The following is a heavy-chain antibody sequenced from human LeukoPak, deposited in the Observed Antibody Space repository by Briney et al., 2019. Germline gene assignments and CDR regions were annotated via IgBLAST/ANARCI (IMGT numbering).Heavy chain of an antibody. CDR3: ARDKVTY. CDR1: GFTFSKYW. V-gene: IGHV3-7*01. CDR2: INKDGSEI. Sequence: GGALRLSCAGSGFTFSKYWMSGVRQALGKGVEGVAHINKDGSEIYYVASVKGRFTMSRDNAKSSLSLQMNRLRVEDTAVYYCARDKVTYWGQGILVTVSS. J-gene: IGHJ4*02.